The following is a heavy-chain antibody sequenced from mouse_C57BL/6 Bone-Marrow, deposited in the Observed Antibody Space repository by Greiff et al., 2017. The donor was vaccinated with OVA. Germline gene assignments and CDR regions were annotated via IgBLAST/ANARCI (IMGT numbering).Heavy chain of an antibody. CDR3: ATYYYGSN. CDR1: GFTFSSYA. CDR2: ISDGGSYT. D-gene: IGHD1-1*01. V-gene: IGHV5-4*03. Sequence: EVMLVESGGGLVKPGGSLKLSRAASGFTFSSYAMSWVRQTPEKRLEWVATISDGGSYTYYPDNVKGRFTISRDNAKNNLYLQMSHLKSEDTAMYYCATYYYGSNWGQGTTLTVSS. J-gene: IGHJ2*01.